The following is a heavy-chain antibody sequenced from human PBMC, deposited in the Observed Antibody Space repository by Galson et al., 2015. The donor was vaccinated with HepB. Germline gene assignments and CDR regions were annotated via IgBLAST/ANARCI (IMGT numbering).Heavy chain of an antibody. Sequence: SLRVSCAASGFTFSSYGMHWVRQAPGKGLEWVAVISYDGSNKYYADSVKGRFTISRDNSKNTLYLQMNSLRAEDTAVYYCAKDRGIRYDSSGWLPDYCGQGTLVTVSS. V-gene: IGHV3-30*18. CDR2: ISYDGSNK. J-gene: IGHJ4*02. CDR3: AKDRGIRYDSSGWLPDY. D-gene: IGHD6-19*01. CDR1: GFTFSSYG.